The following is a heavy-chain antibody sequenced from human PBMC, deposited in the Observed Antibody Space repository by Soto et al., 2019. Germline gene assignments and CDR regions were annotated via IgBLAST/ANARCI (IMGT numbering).Heavy chain of an antibody. J-gene: IGHJ4*02. CDR1: GYNFGNFW. CDR2: INLGDSDT. V-gene: IGHV5-51*01. D-gene: IGHD2-2*01. Sequence: ESLKISCKGFGYNFGNFWIGWVRQIPGKGLECMGIINLGDSDTRYSPSFQGQVTISADKSINTAYLQWSSLKASDTAIYYCARHDHTRSNYYYDYWGQGTLVTVSS. CDR3: ARHDHTRSNYYYDY.